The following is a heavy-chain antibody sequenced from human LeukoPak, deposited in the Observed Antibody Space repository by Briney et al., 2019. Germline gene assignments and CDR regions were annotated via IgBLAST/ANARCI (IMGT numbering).Heavy chain of an antibody. D-gene: IGHD4-17*01. CDR2: ISGSGGST. Sequence: PGGSLRLSCAASGFTFSSYGMSWVRQAPGKGLEWVSAISGSGGSTYYADSVKGRFTISRDNSKNTLYLQMNSLRAEDTAVYYCAKAIPPSPTTVTTNSHWGQGTLVTVSS. J-gene: IGHJ4*02. CDR1: GFTFSSYG. CDR3: AKAIPPSPTTVTTNSH. V-gene: IGHV3-23*01.